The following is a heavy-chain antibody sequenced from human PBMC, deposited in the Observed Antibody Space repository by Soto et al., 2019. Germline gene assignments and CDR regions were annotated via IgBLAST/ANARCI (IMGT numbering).Heavy chain of an antibody. D-gene: IGHD3-3*01. Sequence: SETLSLTCTVSGGSISSGGYYWSWIRQHPGKGLEWIGYIYYSGSTYYNPSLKSRVTISVDTSKNQFSLKLSSVTAADTAVYYCARGATGITILFDPWGQGTLVTV. J-gene: IGHJ5*02. V-gene: IGHV4-31*03. CDR2: IYYSGST. CDR3: ARGATGITILFDP. CDR1: GGSISSGGYY.